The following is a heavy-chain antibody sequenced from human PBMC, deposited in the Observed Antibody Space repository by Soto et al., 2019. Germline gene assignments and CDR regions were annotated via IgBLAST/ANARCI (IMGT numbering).Heavy chain of an antibody. CDR2: IYHSGST. J-gene: IGHJ4*02. D-gene: IGHD2-2*01. CDR1: GGSVSSEGYY. Sequence: SETLSLTCAVSGGSVSSEGYYWSWIRQPPGKGLEWIGYIYHSGSTNYNPSLESRVTLSVDTSKNQFSLKLSSVTAADTAVYYCARDREYCSSTRCYWNFDFWGQGILVPVSS. V-gene: IGHV4-61*08. CDR3: ARDREYCSSTRCYWNFDF.